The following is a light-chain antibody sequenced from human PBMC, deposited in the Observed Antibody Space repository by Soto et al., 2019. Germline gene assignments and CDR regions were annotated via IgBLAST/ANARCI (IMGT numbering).Light chain of an antibody. V-gene: IGLV2-14*03. J-gene: IGLJ3*02. CDR3: SSYTSSNTWV. CDR1: SSDLGGYKY. CDR2: DVN. Sequence: QSALTQPASVSGAPGQSITISCTGTSSDLGGYKYVSWYQQHPGTAPKLIIYDVNNRPSGVSNRFSGSKSGNTASLTISGLQSEDEADYYCSSYTSSNTWVFGGGTKLTVL.